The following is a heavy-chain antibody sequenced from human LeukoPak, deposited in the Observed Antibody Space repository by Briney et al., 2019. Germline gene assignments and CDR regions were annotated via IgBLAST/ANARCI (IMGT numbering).Heavy chain of an antibody. J-gene: IGHJ1*01. Sequence: GGSLRLSCAASGFTFSNYWMHWVRQAPGKGLVWVSRIKSDGSTRYADSVKGRFTISRDNAKNTVPLQMTSLRAEDTGVYYCARAPSEIGGYYPEYFRHWGQGTLVIVSS. D-gene: IGHD3-22*01. V-gene: IGHV3-74*01. CDR3: ARAPSEIGGYYPEYFRH. CDR1: GFTFSNYW. CDR2: IKSDGST.